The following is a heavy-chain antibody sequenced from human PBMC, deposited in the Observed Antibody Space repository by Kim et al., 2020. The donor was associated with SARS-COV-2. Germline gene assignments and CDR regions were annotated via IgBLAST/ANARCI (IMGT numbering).Heavy chain of an antibody. J-gene: IGHJ6*02. V-gene: IGHV3-11*04. CDR3: ARLEHDYGDYDYYYGMDV. Sequence: KGRFTISRDNAKNSLDLQMNSLRAEDTAVYYCARLEHDYGDYDYYYGMDVWGQGTTVTVSS. D-gene: IGHD4-17*01.